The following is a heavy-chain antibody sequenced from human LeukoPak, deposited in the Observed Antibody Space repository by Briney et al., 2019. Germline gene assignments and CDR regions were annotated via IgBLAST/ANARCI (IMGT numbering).Heavy chain of an antibody. CDR1: GGSISSGDYY. CDR3: AREMATREGDY. CDR2: IYYSGST. Sequence: SETLSLTCTVSGGSISSGDYYWSWIRQPPGKGLEWIGYIYYSGSTYYNPSLKSRVTISVDTSKNQFSLKLSSVTAADTAVYYCAREMATREGDYWGQGTLVTVSS. D-gene: IGHD5-24*01. J-gene: IGHJ4*02. V-gene: IGHV4-30-4*01.